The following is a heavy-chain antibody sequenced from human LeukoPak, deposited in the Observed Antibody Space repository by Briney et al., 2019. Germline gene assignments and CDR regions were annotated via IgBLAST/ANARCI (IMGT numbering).Heavy chain of an antibody. D-gene: IGHD5-18*01. CDR3: AREEVPYSYGFGDAFDI. CDR2: IYYSGST. V-gene: IGHV4-59*01. Sequence: SETLSLTCTVSGGSISSYYWSWIRQPPGKGLEWIGYIYYSGSTNYNPSLKSRVTISVDTSKNQFSLKLSSVTAAGTAVYYCAREEVPYSYGFGDAFDIWGQGTMVTVSS. CDR1: GGSISSYY. J-gene: IGHJ3*02.